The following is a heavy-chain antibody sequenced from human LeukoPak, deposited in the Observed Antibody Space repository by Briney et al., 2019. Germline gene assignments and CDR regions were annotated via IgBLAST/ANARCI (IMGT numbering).Heavy chain of an antibody. Sequence: GGSLRLSCAASGFTFSDSWMNWVRQAPGKGLEWVANIKPDGSENYYVDSLRGRFTISRDNGKNSLYLQMNSLRAEDTAVYYCARAYYDIWTGSYYYGMDVWGQGTTVTVSS. CDR3: ARAYYDIWTGSYYYGMDV. V-gene: IGHV3-7*05. D-gene: IGHD3-9*01. CDR1: GFTFSDSW. J-gene: IGHJ6*02. CDR2: IKPDGSEN.